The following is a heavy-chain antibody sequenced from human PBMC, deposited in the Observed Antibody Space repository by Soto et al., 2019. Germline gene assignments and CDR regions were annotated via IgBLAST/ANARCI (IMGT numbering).Heavy chain of an antibody. CDR2: MSYDGSDT. CDR1: GFIFSNNC. J-gene: IGHJ4*02. D-gene: IGHD3-10*02. Sequence: QVQLVESGGGVVQPGRSLRLSCVGSGFIFSNNCMHWVRQTPGKGLEWVAFMSYDGSDTFYADSVKGRFTISRDNSKTTLFLHMSNLRAEDTAMYYCTIVRVADSALDHWGQGTLVTVSS. CDR3: TIVRVADSALDH. V-gene: IGHV3-30*03.